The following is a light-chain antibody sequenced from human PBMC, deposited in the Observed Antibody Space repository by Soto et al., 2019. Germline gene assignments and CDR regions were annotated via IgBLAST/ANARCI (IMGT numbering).Light chain of an antibody. J-gene: IGKJ2*01. Sequence: EIVLTQAPATLSLSPGERATLSCRASLSVSSYLAWYQQKPGQAPMRLIYDASNRATGIPARFSGSAYGTDFILNISSLEPEEFAVYYCQQRSNWPTVYTFGQGKKLEIK. CDR3: QQRSNWPTVYT. V-gene: IGKV3-11*01. CDR1: LSVSSY. CDR2: DAS.